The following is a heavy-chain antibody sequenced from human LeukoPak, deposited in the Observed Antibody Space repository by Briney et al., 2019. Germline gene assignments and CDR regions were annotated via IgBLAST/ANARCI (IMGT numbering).Heavy chain of an antibody. CDR3: ARGGALGFSGYFDL. V-gene: IGHV1-2*02. CDR1: GYTFIGYY. CDR2: VSPDSGGT. Sequence: ASVKVYCKASGYTFIGYYIHWVRQAPEQGLEWMGWVSPDSGGTNYAQKFQGRVTMTRDTSITTAYIELSSLRSDATAVYYCARGGALGFSGYFDLWGRGTLVTVCS. D-gene: IGHD7-27*01. J-gene: IGHJ2*01.